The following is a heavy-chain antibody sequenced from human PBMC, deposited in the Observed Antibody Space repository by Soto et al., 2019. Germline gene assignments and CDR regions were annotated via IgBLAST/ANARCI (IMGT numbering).Heavy chain of an antibody. D-gene: IGHD6-13*01. V-gene: IGHV1-18*01. CDR3: ARVGVGLAAPRVWPY. CDR2: INSYNGNT. Sequence: VASVKVSCKASGYTFTSYGITWVRQAPGQGLEWMAWINSYNGNTKYAEKFLGRVTVTTDTSTATAYMEVRSLTSDDTAVFYCARVGVGLAAPRVWPYWGQGTPVTVSS. J-gene: IGHJ4*02. CDR1: GYTFTSYG.